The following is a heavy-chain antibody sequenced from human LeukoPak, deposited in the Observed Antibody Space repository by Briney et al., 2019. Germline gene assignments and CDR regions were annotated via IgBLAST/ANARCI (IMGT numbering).Heavy chain of an antibody. CDR2: IYTSGST. J-gene: IGHJ6*03. D-gene: IGHD1-26*01. Sequence: ASETLSLTCTVSGGSISSYYWSWIRQPAGKGLEWIGRIYTSGSTNYNPSLKSRVTMSVDTSKNQFSLKLSSVTAADTAVYYCAREVGATFRYYYYYYMDVWGKGTTVTISS. V-gene: IGHV4-4*07. CDR3: AREVGATFRYYYYYYMDV. CDR1: GGSISSYY.